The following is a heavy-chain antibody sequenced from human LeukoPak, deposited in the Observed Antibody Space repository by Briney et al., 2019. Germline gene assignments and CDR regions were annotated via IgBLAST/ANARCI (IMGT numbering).Heavy chain of an antibody. Sequence: SETLSLTSTVSGGSISSYYWSWIRQPPGKGLEWIGYIYYSGSTNYNPSLKSRVTISVDTSKNQFSLKLSSVTAADTAVYYCAGCYVANYYGMDVWGQGTTVTVSS. CDR3: AGCYVANYYGMDV. J-gene: IGHJ6*02. CDR2: IYYSGST. CDR1: GGSISSYY. D-gene: IGHD4/OR15-4a*01. V-gene: IGHV4-59*08.